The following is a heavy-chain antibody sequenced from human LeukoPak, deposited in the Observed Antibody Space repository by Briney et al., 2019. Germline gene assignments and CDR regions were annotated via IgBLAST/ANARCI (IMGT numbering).Heavy chain of an antibody. Sequence: GGSLRLSCAASGFTFSSYSMNWVRQAPGKGLEWVSSISSSSNYIYYADSVKGRFTISRDNAKNSLYLQMNSLRAEDTAVYYCARGLSGGIAAAGLEDWFDPWGQGTLVTVSS. J-gene: IGHJ5*02. CDR3: ARGLSGGIAAAGLEDWFDP. CDR1: GFTFSSYS. D-gene: IGHD6-13*01. CDR2: ISSSSNYI. V-gene: IGHV3-21*01.